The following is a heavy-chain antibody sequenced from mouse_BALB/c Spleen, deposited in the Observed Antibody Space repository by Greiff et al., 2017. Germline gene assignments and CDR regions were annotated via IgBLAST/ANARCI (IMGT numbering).Heavy chain of an antibody. CDR1: GYTFTDYN. V-gene: IGHV1S29*02. J-gene: IGHJ2*01. CDR3: ARDYGNYEDFDY. Sequence: EVKLMESGPELVKPGASVKISCKASGYTFTDYNMHWVKQSHGKSLEWIGYIYPYNGGTGYNQKFKSKATLTVDNSSSTAYMELRSLTSEDSAVYYCARDYGNYEDFDYWGQGTTLTVSS. CDR2: IYPYNGGT. D-gene: IGHD2-1*01.